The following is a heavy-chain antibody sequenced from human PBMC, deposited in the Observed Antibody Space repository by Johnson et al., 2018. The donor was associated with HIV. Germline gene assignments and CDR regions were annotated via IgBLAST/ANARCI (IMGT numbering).Heavy chain of an antibody. CDR3: ARDPAIRWSEWDSSGYYSPDAFDI. D-gene: IGHD3-22*01. CDR2: IYSSGST. V-gene: IGHV3-66*03. Sequence: VQLVESGGGLIQPGGSLRLSCAASGFTVSSNYMSWVRQAPGKGLEWVSVIYSSGSTYYADSVKGRFTISRDNSKNTLYLQMNSLRAEDTAVYYCARDPAIRWSEWDSSGYYSPDAFDIWGQGTMVTVSS. CDR1: GFTVSSNY. J-gene: IGHJ3*02.